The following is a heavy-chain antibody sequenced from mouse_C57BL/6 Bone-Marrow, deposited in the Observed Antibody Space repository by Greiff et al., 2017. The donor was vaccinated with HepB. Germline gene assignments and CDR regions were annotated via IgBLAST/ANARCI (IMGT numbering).Heavy chain of an antibody. V-gene: IGHV1-81*01. Sequence: VQLQQSGAELARPGASVKLSCKASGYTFTSYGISWVKQRTGQGLEWIGEIYPSSGNTYYNEKFKGKATLTADKSSSTAYMELRSLTSEDSAVYFCSFITTVVEYFDVWGTGTTVTVSS. D-gene: IGHD1-1*01. CDR1: GYTFTSYG. CDR2: IYPSSGNT. CDR3: SFITTVVEYFDV. J-gene: IGHJ1*03.